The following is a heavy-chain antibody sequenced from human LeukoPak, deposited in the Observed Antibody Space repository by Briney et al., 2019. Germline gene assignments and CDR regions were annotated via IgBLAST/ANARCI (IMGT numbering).Heavy chain of an antibody. CDR1: GFTFSSYA. D-gene: IGHD2-2*02. CDR3: ARESGGYCSTTSCYKGYFDY. J-gene: IGHJ4*02. V-gene: IGHV3-21*01. Sequence: GGSLRLSCAASGFTFSSYAMSWVRQAPGKGLEWVSSIVSSGSYIYYADSVKGRFTISRDNAKNSLYLQMNSLRAEDTAVYYCARESGGYCSTTSCYKGYFDYWGQGTLVTVSS. CDR2: IVSSGSYI.